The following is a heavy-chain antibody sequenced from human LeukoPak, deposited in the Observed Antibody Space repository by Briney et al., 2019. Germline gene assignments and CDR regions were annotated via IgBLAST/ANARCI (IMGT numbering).Heavy chain of an antibody. D-gene: IGHD5-24*01. CDR3: ARGPKQGRNEYNSADHRYYYSYYGMAV. V-gene: IGHV4-34*01. J-gene: IGHJ6*02. CDR1: GGAFSGYY. CDR2: INHSGST. Sequence: SDTLSLTCAVYGGAFSGYYGGWVRQPPGKGLEWIGEINHSGSTNCNPSLKSRVTISVNTSKNQFSLKLSSVTAADTAVYYCARGPKQGRNEYNSADHRYYYSYYGMAVWGQATTVTVYS.